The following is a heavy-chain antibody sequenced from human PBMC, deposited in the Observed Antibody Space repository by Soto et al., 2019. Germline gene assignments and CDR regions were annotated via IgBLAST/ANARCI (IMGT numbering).Heavy chain of an antibody. Sequence: GGSLRLSCAASGFTFSSYWMSWVRQAPGKGLEWVANIKQDGSEKYYVDSVNGRFTISRDNAKNSLYLQMNSLRAEDTAVYYCAREGPKYYDFWSAPRDWFDPWGQGTLVTVSS. J-gene: IGHJ5*02. CDR1: GFTFSSYW. CDR3: AREGPKYYDFWSAPRDWFDP. CDR2: IKQDGSEK. V-gene: IGHV3-7*01. D-gene: IGHD3-3*01.